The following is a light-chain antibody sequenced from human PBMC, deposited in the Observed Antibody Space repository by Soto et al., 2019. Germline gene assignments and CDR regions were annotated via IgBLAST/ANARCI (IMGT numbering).Light chain of an antibody. J-gene: IGKJ3*01. CDR1: QSVGRN. Sequence: EIVVTQSPGILSVSPGDRATLSCRASQSVGRNLAWYQQKPGQAPTVLSYAASTKATGLPPRFSRSGSGTDFNLTISSVQSEDFAVYYCQEYSKWPLFSFGPGIRVHIK. CDR2: AAS. V-gene: IGKV3-15*01. CDR3: QEYSKWPLFS.